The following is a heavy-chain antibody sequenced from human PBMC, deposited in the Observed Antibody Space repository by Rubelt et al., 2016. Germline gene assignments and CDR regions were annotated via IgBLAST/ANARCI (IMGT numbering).Heavy chain of an antibody. CDR2: ISAYDGNT. J-gene: IGHJ4*02. V-gene: IGHV1-18*01. CDR1: GYTFISYG. Sequence: QIQLVQSGPEVEKPGASVKVSCKASGYTFISYGISWIRQAPGQGLEWMGWISAYDGNTNYAQKVQGRVTMTTAPSTSTAYMELRSLRSDDTAVYYCAREPRSHVSDWYPVVPRLDHWGQGTLVTVSS. CDR3: AREPRSHVSDWYPVVPRLDH. D-gene: IGHD6-19*01.